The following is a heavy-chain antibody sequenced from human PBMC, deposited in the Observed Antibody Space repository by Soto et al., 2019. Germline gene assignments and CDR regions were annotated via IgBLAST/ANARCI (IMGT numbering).Heavy chain of an antibody. CDR1: GGSFSGYY. Sequence: SETLSLTCAVYGGSFSGYYWSWTRQPPGKGLEWIGEINHSGSTNYNPSLKSRVTISVDTSKNQFSLKLSSVTAADTAVYYCARGKLLWFGELNWFDPWGQGPLVTVSS. J-gene: IGHJ5*02. D-gene: IGHD3-10*01. CDR2: INHSGST. CDR3: ARGKLLWFGELNWFDP. V-gene: IGHV4-34*01.